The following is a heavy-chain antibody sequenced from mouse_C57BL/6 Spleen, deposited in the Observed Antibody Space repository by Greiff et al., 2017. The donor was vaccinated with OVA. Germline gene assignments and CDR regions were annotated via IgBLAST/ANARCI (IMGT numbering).Heavy chain of an antibody. D-gene: IGHD1-1*01. CDR1: GYTFTSYW. CDR3: ARPYYYGSSPYFDY. CDR2: IDPSDSYT. V-gene: IGHV1-50*01. J-gene: IGHJ2*01. Sequence: QVQLQQSGAELVKPGASVKLSCKASGYTFTSYWMQWVKQRPGQGLEWIGEIDPSDSYTNYNQKFKGKATLTVDTSSSTAYMQLSSLTSEDSAVYYCARPYYYGSSPYFDYWGQGTTLTVSS.